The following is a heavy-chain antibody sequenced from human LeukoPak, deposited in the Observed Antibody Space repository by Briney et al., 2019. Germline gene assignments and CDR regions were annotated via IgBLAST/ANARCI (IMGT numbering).Heavy chain of an antibody. CDR3: AKFYVILTGYFDY. CDR2: ISGGGGTT. V-gene: IGHV3-23*01. Sequence: PGGSLRLSCAASGFTFSSYGMSWVRQSPGKGLEWVSAISGGGGTTYYADNADSVKGRFTISRDNSKNALYLQMNSLRAEDTAVYYCAKFYVILTGYFDYWGQGTLVTVSS. CDR1: GFTFSSYG. J-gene: IGHJ4*02. D-gene: IGHD3-9*01.